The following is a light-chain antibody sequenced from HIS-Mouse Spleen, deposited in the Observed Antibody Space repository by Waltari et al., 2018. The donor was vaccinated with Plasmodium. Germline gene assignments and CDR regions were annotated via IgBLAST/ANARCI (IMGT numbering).Light chain of an antibody. V-gene: IGKV3-11*01. Sequence: EIVLTQSPATLSLSPGERATLSCRASQSVSSYLAWYQQKPGQAPRLLIYDAANRATCIPARFSGSGSGTDFTLTSSSLEPEDFAVYYCQQRSNWPRVLTFGGGTKVEIK. CDR2: DAA. CDR1: QSVSSY. CDR3: QQRSNWPRVLT. J-gene: IGKJ4*01.